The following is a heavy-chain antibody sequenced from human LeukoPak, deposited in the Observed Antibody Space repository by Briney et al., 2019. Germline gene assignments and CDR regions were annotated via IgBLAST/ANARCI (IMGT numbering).Heavy chain of an antibody. J-gene: IGHJ5*02. D-gene: IGHD2-2*01. Sequence: PSETLSLTCTVSGGSISSYYWSWIRQPPGKGLEWIGYIYYSGSTNYNPSLKSRVTISVDTSKNQFSLKLSSATAADTAVYYCARDNVVPAANWFDPWGQGTLVTVSS. V-gene: IGHV4-59*01. CDR2: IYYSGST. CDR3: ARDNVVPAANWFDP. CDR1: GGSISSYY.